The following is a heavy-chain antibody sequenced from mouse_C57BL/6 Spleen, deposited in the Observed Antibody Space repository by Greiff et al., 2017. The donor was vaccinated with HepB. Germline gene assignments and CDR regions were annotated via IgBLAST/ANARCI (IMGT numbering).Heavy chain of an antibody. J-gene: IGHJ2*01. Sequence: QVQLKQPGAELVKPGASVKLSCKASGYTFTSYWMHWVKQRPGQGLEWIGMIHPNSGSTNYNEKCKSKATLTVDKSSSTAYMQLSSLTSEDSAVYYCARSDSSGPYYFDYWGQGTTLTVSS. CDR1: GYTFTSYW. CDR3: ARSDSSGPYYFDY. V-gene: IGHV1-64*01. CDR2: IHPNSGST. D-gene: IGHD3-2*02.